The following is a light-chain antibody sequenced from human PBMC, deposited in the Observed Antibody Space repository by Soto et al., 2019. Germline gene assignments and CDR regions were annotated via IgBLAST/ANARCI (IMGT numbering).Light chain of an antibody. CDR1: QGISSA. CDR2: DAS. J-gene: IGKJ4*01. CDR3: QQFNNYPLT. Sequence: AMQLTQSPASLYASVGDRVTITCRASQGISSALAWYQQKPGKPPKLLIYDASSLESGVPSRFSGSGSGTDFTLTISSLQPEDFATYYCQQFNNYPLTFGGGTQVDIK. V-gene: IGKV1D-13*01.